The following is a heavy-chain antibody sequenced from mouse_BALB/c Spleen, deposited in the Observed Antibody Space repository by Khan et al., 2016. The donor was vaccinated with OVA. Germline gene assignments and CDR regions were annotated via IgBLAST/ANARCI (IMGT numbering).Heavy chain of an antibody. Sequence: VQLKESGPGLVKPSQSLSLTCSVTGYSITSGYYWNWIRQFPGNKLEWMGYISYDGSNNYNPSLKNRISITRDTSKNQFFLKLISVTTEDTATYYCARRNVNYDYAMDYWGQGTSVNVSS. CDR3: ARRNVNYDYAMDY. V-gene: IGHV3-6*02. D-gene: IGHD2-1*01. CDR2: ISYDGSN. CDR1: GYSITSGYY. J-gene: IGHJ4*01.